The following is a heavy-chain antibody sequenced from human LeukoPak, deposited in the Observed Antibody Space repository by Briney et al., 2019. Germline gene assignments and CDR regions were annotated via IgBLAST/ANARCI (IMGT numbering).Heavy chain of an antibody. CDR2: ISAYNGNT. CDR1: GYTFTGYG. CDR3: ARDPDSSGYYAHFDY. D-gene: IGHD3-22*01. Sequence: GASVKVSCKASGYTFTGYGITWVRQSPGQGLEWMRWISAYNGNTNYAQKLQGRVTMTTDTSTSTAYMELRSLRSDDTAVYYCARDPDSSGYYAHFDYWGQGTLVTVSS. V-gene: IGHV1-18*01. J-gene: IGHJ4*02.